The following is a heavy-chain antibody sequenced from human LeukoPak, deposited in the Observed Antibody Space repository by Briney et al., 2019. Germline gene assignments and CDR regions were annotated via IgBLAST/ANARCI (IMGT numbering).Heavy chain of an antibody. CDR2: INNSGGT. J-gene: IGHJ5*02. CDR3: ARSLLSAGSGSYGFDP. D-gene: IGHD3-10*01. V-gene: IGHV4-30-4*01. Sequence: PSQTLSLTCTVSGGSISNGDNYWSWIRQPPGKGLEWIGHINNSGGTHHNPSLKSRVTTSLDTAKNQFSLKLSSVTATDTAVYYCARSLLSAGSGSYGFDPWGQGTLVTVSS. CDR1: GGSISNGDNY.